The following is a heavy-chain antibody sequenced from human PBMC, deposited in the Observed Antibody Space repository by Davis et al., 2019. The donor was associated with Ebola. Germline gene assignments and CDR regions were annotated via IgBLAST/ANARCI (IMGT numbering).Heavy chain of an antibody. D-gene: IGHD5/OR15-5a*01. CDR2: ISASGDRT. J-gene: IGHJ4*02. CDR1: GFTFSNFA. CDR3: AKGVPNDH. Sequence: GGSLRLSCAASGFTFSNFAISWVRQAPGKGLEWVSAISASGDRTYYADSVKGRFTISRDNSKSTLYLQMNSLRAEDTAIYYCAKGVPNDHWGQGTLVTVSS. V-gene: IGHV3-23*01.